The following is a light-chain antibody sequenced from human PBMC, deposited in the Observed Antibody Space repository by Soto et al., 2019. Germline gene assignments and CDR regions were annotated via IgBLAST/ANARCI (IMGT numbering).Light chain of an antibody. CDR3: QQYNSYWT. CDR2: AAS. CDR1: QSISSY. V-gene: IGKV1-39*01. Sequence: DIQMTQSPSSLSASVGDRVTINCRASQSISSYLNWYQQKPGRAPKLLIYAASSLQSGVPSRFSGSGSGTEFTLTISSLKTDDFATYYCQQYNSYWTFGQGTKVDIK. J-gene: IGKJ1*01.